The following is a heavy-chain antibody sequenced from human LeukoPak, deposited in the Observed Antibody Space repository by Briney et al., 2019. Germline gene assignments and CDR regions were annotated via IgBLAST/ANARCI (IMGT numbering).Heavy chain of an antibody. Sequence: GGSLRLSCAASGFTFSSYSMNWVRQAPGKGLEWVSSISSSSSYIYYADSVKGRFTISRDNAKNSLYLQMNSQRAEDTAVYYCARERGYCSSTSCYSMDVWGQGTTVTVSS. CDR3: ARERGYCSSTSCYSMDV. V-gene: IGHV3-21*01. CDR1: GFTFSSYS. J-gene: IGHJ6*02. D-gene: IGHD2-2*01. CDR2: ISSSSSYI.